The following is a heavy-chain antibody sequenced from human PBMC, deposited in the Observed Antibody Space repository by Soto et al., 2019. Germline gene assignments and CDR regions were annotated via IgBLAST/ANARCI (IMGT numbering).Heavy chain of an antibody. Sequence: EVQLVESGGGLVQSGGSLRLSCAASGFTFSSYEFNWVRQAPGKGLEWLSYITNSGSTKYYADSVKGRFTISRDNAKNSLDLQMNSLRAEDTAVYYCERDGYHFYALDVWGEGTTVTVSS. J-gene: IGHJ6*04. CDR2: ITNSGSTK. D-gene: IGHD6-13*01. CDR3: ERDGYHFYALDV. V-gene: IGHV3-48*03. CDR1: GFTFSSYE.